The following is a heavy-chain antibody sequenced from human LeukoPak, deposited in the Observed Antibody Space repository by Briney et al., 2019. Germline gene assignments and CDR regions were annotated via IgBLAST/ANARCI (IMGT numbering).Heavy chain of an antibody. D-gene: IGHD2-21*01. CDR3: ACSDDRGGDCYRY. J-gene: IGHJ4*02. V-gene: IGHV3-21*01. CDR2: ISSSSSYI. CDR1: GFTFSSYS. Sequence: GGSLRLSCAASGFTFSSYSMNWVRQAPGKGLEWVSSISSSSSYIYYADSVKGRFTISRDNAKNSLYLQMNSLRAEDTAVYYCACSDDRGGDCYRYWGQGTLVTVSS.